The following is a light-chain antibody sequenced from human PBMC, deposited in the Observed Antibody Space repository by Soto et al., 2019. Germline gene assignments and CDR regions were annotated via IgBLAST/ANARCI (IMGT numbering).Light chain of an antibody. CDR2: DVS. CDR3: CSYEGIYTSYV. Sequence: QSALTQPRSVSGSPGQSVTISCTGTSSNVGGYNYVSWYQQHPGKVPKLLIYDVSKRPSGVPDRFSGSKSGNTASLTISGLQAENEADYYCCSYEGIYTSYVGGTGTKVTVL. V-gene: IGLV2-11*01. J-gene: IGLJ1*01. CDR1: SSNVGGYNY.